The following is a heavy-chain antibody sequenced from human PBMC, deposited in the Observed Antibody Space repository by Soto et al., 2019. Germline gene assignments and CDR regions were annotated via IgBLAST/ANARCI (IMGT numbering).Heavy chain of an antibody. J-gene: IGHJ6*02. CDR2: IDPSDSYT. CDR3: ATAALAYGDYGSFDYYYYGMDV. Sequence: GESLKISCKGSGYSFTSYWISWVRQMPGKGLEWMGRIDPSDSYTNYSPSFQGHVTISADKSISTAYLQWSSLKASDTAMYYCATAALAYGDYGSFDYYYYGMDVWGQGTTVTVSS. V-gene: IGHV5-10-1*01. D-gene: IGHD4-17*01. CDR1: GYSFTSYW.